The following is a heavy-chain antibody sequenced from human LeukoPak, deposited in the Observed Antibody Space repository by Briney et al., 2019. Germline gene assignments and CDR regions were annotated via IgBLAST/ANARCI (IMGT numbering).Heavy chain of an antibody. V-gene: IGHV3-33*01. D-gene: IGHD6-13*01. CDR3: ARGGLAAAGIDY. J-gene: IGHJ4*02. CDR2: IWYDGSNK. CDR1: GFTFSNNV. Sequence: GGSLRLSCAPSGFTFSNNVMHWVRQAPGKGLEWVAIIWYDGSNKYYADSLKGRFTISRDNSKNTLYLQMNSLRAEDTAVYYCARGGLAAAGIDYWGQGTLVTVSS.